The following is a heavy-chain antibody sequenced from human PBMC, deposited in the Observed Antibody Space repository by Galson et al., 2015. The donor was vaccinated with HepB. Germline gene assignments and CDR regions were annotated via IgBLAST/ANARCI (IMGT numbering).Heavy chain of an antibody. CDR2: ISYDGSNK. J-gene: IGHJ4*02. V-gene: IGHV3-30-3*01. D-gene: IGHD6-19*01. CDR3: ARDRAVAGTQYYFDY. CDR1: GFPFSSYA. Sequence: LRLSCAASGFPFSSYAMHWVRQAPGKGLEWVAVISYDGSNKYYADSVKGRFTISRDNSKNTLYLQMNSLRAEDTAVYYCARDRAVAGTQYYFDYWGQGTLVTVSS.